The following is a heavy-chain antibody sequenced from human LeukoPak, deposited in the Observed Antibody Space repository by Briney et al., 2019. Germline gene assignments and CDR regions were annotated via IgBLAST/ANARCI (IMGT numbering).Heavy chain of an antibody. J-gene: IGHJ4*02. CDR1: GFTVSGTH. V-gene: IGHV3-53*01. D-gene: IGHD3-16*01. CDR2: MYTGGTT. Sequence: GGSLRLSCAASGFTVSGTHMSWVRQDPGKGLEWVSAMYTGGTTYYADSVMGRFTVSRDNSRNTVFLHMNSLRVDDTAVYYCAKDEATSGGGLASWGQGTLVTFSS. CDR3: AKDEATSGGGLAS.